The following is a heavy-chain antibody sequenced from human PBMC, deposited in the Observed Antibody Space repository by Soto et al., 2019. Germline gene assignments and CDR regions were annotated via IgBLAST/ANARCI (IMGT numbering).Heavy chain of an antibody. CDR2: INHSGST. CDR1: GGSFSGYY. Sequence: PSETLSLTCAVYGGSFSGYYLSWIRQPPGKGLEWIGEINHSGSTNYNPSLKSRVTISVDTSKNQFSLKLSSVTAADTAVYYCARAQEWLVVGFYGMDVCGQGTTVTVSS. CDR3: ARAQEWLVVGFYGMDV. J-gene: IGHJ6*02. V-gene: IGHV4-34*01. D-gene: IGHD3-22*01.